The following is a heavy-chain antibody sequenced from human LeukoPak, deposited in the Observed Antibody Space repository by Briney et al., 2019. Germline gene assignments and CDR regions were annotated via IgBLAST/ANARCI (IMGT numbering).Heavy chain of an antibody. D-gene: IGHD6-19*01. CDR2: IYHSGST. V-gene: IGHV4-38-2*02. Sequence: PSETLSLTCTVSGYSISSGYYWGWIRQPPGKGLEWIGSIYHSGSTYYNPSLKSRVTISVDTSKNQFSLKLSSVTAADTAVYYCARGGYSSGWYTRPKRGAFDIWGQGTMVTVSS. CDR3: ARGGYSSGWYTRPKRGAFDI. J-gene: IGHJ3*02. CDR1: GYSISSGYY.